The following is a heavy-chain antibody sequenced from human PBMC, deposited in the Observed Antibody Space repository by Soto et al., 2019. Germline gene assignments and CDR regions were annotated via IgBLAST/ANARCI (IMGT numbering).Heavy chain of an antibody. D-gene: IGHD6-19*01. V-gene: IGHV1-69*06. CDR1: GGTFSSYA. CDR3: AIYAHYGRYIAVAEHHYYYGMDV. J-gene: IGHJ6*02. Sequence: QVQLVQSGAEVKKPGSSVKVSCKASGGTFSSYAISWVRQAPGQGLEWMGGIIPIFGTANYAQKFQGRVTITADKSTSTAYMELSSLRSEDTAVYYCAIYAHYGRYIAVAEHHYYYGMDVWGQGTTVTVSS. CDR2: IIPIFGTA.